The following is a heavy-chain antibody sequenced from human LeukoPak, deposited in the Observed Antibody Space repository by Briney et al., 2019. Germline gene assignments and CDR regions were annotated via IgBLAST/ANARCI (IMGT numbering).Heavy chain of an antibody. V-gene: IGHV4-59*01. J-gene: IGHJ4*02. Sequence: SETLSLTCTVSGGSFSSYYWSWIRQPPGKGLEWVGYIYYSGSTNYNPSLKSRVTISVDTSNNQFSLRLNSVTAADTAVYYCAREGGEGNFDYWGQGTLVTVSS. CDR3: AREGGEGNFDY. D-gene: IGHD2-15*01. CDR2: IYYSGST. CDR1: GGSFSSYY.